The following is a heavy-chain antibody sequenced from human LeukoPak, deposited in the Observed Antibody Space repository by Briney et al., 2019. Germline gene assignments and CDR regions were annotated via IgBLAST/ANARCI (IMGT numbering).Heavy chain of an antibody. CDR2: INHSGST. D-gene: IGHD3-22*01. CDR1: GGSFSGYY. Sequence: SETLSLTCAVYGGSFSGYYWSWIRQPPGKGLEWIGEINHSGSTNYNPSLKSRVTISVDTSKNQFSLKPSSVTAADTAVYYCARFRYYYDSSGLGRNYWGQGTLVTVSS. CDR3: ARFRYYYDSSGLGRNY. V-gene: IGHV4-34*01. J-gene: IGHJ4*02.